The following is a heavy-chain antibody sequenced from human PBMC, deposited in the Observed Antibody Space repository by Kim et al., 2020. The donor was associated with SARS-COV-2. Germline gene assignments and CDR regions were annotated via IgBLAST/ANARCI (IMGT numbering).Heavy chain of an antibody. CDR1: GFSFRDYG. J-gene: IGHJ4*02. CDR3: AKARQGATPNYFFDY. Sequence: GGSLRLSCAASGFSFRDYGMSWVRQPPGKGPQWVAFMSYNGGYEDYADSVKGRFTVSRDNSKNTLFLQMNSLRTDDTAVYYCAKARQGATPNYFFDYWGQGSLVTVSS. CDR2: MSYNGGYE. V-gene: IGHV3-30*18.